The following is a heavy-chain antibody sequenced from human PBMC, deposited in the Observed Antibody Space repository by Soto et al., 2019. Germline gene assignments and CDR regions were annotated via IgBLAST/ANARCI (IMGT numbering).Heavy chain of an antibody. CDR3: ARVFNSGYDAFDI. Sequence: SETLSLTCAVYGGSFSGYYWTWIRQPPGTGLEWIGEINHSGSTNYNPSLKSRVTISVDTSKNQFSLKLSSVTAADTAVYYCARVFNSGYDAFDIWGQGTMVTVSS. J-gene: IGHJ3*02. CDR1: GGSFSGYY. D-gene: IGHD5-12*01. V-gene: IGHV4-34*01. CDR2: INHSGST.